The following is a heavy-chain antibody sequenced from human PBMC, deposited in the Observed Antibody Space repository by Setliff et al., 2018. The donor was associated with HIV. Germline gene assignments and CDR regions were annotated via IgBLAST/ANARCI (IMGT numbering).Heavy chain of an antibody. CDR3: AREPTGYGDYVYFDY. J-gene: IGHJ4*02. CDR1: GGTFNNYA. CDR2: IVPILGIA. D-gene: IGHD4-17*01. Sequence: SVKVSCKTSGGTFNNYAFSWVRQAPGQGLEWMGGIVPILGIANYAQKIQGRATITADESTSTVYMELSSLRSDDSAVYYCAREPTGYGDYVYFDYWGQGTLVTVSS. V-gene: IGHV1-69*10.